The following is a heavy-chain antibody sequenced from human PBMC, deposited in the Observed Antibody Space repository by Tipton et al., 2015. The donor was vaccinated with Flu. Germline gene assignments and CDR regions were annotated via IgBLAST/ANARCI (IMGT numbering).Heavy chain of an antibody. CDR3: ARDLWNDRRVYYYYGVDV. J-gene: IGHJ6*02. CDR2: IYYSGTT. D-gene: IGHD1-1*01. CDR1: GDSISTTIYY. V-gene: IGHV4-39*07. Sequence: TLSLTCTVSGDSISTTIYYWGWVRQPPGKGLEWIGSIYYSGTTYYNPSLKSRATVSVDPPKNQFSLSLASLTAADTAAYYCARDLWNDRRVYYYYGVDVWGRGTTVTVSS.